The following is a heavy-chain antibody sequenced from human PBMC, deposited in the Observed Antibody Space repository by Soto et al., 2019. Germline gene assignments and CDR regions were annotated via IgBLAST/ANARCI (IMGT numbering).Heavy chain of an antibody. Sequence: ASVKVSCKASGYTFTSYYMHWVRQAPGQGLEWMGIINPSGGSTSYAQKFQGRVTMTRDTSTSTVYMELSSLRSEDTAVYYCARDQSVEAGRWLHRYGMDVRGPGTTVTVSS. CDR2: INPSGGST. CDR3: ARDQSVEAGRWLHRYGMDV. V-gene: IGHV1-46*01. CDR1: GYTFTSYY. J-gene: IGHJ6*02. D-gene: IGHD3-10*01.